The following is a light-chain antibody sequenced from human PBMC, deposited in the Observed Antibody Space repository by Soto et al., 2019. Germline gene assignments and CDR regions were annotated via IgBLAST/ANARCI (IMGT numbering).Light chain of an antibody. J-gene: IGLJ1*01. CDR2: RNN. V-gene: IGLV1-47*01. CDR3: AAWDDSLSGFYV. CDR1: SSSIGSNY. Sequence: QCVLTQPPSASGTPGQRGTISCSGSSSSIGSNYVYWYQQLPGTAPKLLIYRNNQRPSGVPDRFSGSKSGNSASLAISGLRSEDEADYYCAAWDDSLSGFYVFGTGTQLTVL.